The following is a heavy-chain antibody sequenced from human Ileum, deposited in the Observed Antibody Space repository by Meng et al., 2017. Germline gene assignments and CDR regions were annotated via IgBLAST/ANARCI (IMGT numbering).Heavy chain of an antibody. Sequence: GESLKISCEASGMNFKSCWMTWVRQAPGQGLEWVGRIRSKIDDETTEYSAPVKGRFSISRDDSKNTLYLRMDSLTIEDTAMYYCTTDPGGRWPDSLGQGTLVTVSS. CDR2: IRSKIDDETT. V-gene: IGHV3-15*01. CDR3: TTDPGGRWPDS. J-gene: IGHJ4*02. D-gene: IGHD4-23*01. CDR1: GMNFKSCW.